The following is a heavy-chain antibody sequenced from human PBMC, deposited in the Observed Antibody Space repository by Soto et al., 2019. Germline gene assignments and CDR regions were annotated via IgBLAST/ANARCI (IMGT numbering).Heavy chain of an antibody. V-gene: IGHV3-30-3*01. CDR2: ISYEGNNK. CDR3: ARVLKPNDYSYWYFDL. D-gene: IGHD4-4*01. CDR1: GFTFSTYA. J-gene: IGHJ2*01. Sequence: QVQLVESGGGVVQPGRSLRLSCAASGFTFSTYAMHWVRQAPGKGLEWVAVISYEGNNKYYADSVKGRFTISRDNSKNTLYPQMNSLRAEDTAVYYCARVLKPNDYSYWYFDLWGRGTLVTVSS.